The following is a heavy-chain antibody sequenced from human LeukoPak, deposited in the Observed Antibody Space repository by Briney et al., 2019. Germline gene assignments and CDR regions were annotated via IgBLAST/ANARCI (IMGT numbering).Heavy chain of an antibody. Sequence: GGSLRLSCAASGFTFSSYAMHWVRQAPGKGLEWVAVISYDGSNKYYADSVKGRFTISRDNSKNTLYLQMNSLRAEDTAVYYCARASGRGYSYEDYWGQGTLVTVSS. CDR1: GFTFSSYA. D-gene: IGHD5-18*01. V-gene: IGHV3-30-3*01. CDR2: ISYDGSNK. CDR3: ARASGRGYSYEDY. J-gene: IGHJ4*02.